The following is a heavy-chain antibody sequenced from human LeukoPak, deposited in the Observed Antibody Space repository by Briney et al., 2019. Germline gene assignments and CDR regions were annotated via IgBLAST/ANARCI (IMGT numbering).Heavy chain of an antibody. CDR1: GFTFDDYT. Sequence: GGSLRLSCAASGFTFDDYTMHWVRQAPGKGLEWVSLISWDGGSTYYADSVKGRFTISRDNSKNSLYLQMNSLRTEDTALYYCAKDTSIAARPGAFDIWGQGTMVTVSS. D-gene: IGHD6-6*01. J-gene: IGHJ3*02. V-gene: IGHV3-43*01. CDR2: ISWDGGST. CDR3: AKDTSIAARPGAFDI.